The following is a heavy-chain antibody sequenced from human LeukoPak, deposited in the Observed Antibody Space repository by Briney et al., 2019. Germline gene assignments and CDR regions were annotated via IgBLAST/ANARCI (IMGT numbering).Heavy chain of an antibody. CDR3: AKDGGYDCFDY. V-gene: IGHV3-30*18. CDR2: ISYDGSNK. CDR1: GFTFSSYA. Sequence: PGGSLRLSRAASGFTFSSYAMSWVRQAPGKGLEWVAVISYDGSNKYYADSVKGRFTISRDNSKNTLYLQMNSLRAEDTAVYYCAKDGGYDCFDYWGQGTLVTVSS. D-gene: IGHD5-12*01. J-gene: IGHJ4*02.